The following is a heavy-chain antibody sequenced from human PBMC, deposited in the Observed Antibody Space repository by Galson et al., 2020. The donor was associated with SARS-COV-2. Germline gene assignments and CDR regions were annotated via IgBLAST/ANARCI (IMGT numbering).Heavy chain of an antibody. V-gene: IGHV5-51*01. CDR1: GYSFTSYW. Sequence: GESLKISCKGSGYSFTSYWIGWVRQMPGKGLEWMGIIYPGDSDTRYSPSFHGQVTISADKSISTAYLQWSSLKASDTAMYYCARHRFGYRVNYYYDGMGVWGQGTLVTVSS. D-gene: IGHD3-16*02. CDR2: IYPGDSDT. CDR3: ARHRFGYRVNYYYDGMGV. J-gene: IGHJ6*02.